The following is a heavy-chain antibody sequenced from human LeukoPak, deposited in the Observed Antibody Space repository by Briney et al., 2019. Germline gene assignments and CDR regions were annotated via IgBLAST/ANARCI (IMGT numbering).Heavy chain of an antibody. D-gene: IGHD2-2*02. CDR3: ARLALGYCSSTSCYSSHYYYMDV. J-gene: IGHJ6*03. Sequence: GESLKISCKGSGYSFTSYWIGWVRQMPGKGLEWMGIIYPGDSDTRYSPSFQGQVTISADKSISTAYLQWSSLKASDTAMCYCARLALGYCSSTSCYSSHYYYMDVWGQGTTVTVSS. V-gene: IGHV5-51*01. CDR2: IYPGDSDT. CDR1: GYSFTSYW.